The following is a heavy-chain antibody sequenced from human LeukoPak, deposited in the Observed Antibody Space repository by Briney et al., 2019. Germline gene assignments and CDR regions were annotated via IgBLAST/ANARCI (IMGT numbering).Heavy chain of an antibody. CDR3: ARDGSATVTTSFLYYYYYGMDV. CDR1: GFTFSSYA. V-gene: IGHV3-30-3*01. CDR2: TSYDGSNK. Sequence: GGSLRLSCAASGFTFSSYAMHWVRQAPGKGLEWVAVTSYDGSNKYYADSVKGRFTISRDNSKNTLYLQMNSLRAEDTAVYYCARDGSATVTTSFLYYYYYGMDVWGQGTTVTVSS. D-gene: IGHD4-17*01. J-gene: IGHJ6*02.